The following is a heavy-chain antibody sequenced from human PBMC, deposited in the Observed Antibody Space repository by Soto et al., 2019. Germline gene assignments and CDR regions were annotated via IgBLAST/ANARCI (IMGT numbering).Heavy chain of an antibody. D-gene: IGHD3-22*01. CDR1: GFTFSNAW. CDR2: IKSKTDGGTT. V-gene: IGHV3-15*01. Sequence: PGGSLRLSCAASGFTFSNAWMSWVRQAPGKGLEWVGRIKSKTDGGTTDYAAPVKGRFTISRDDSKNTLHLQMNSLKTEDTAVYYCTTGSSSGRTGYWGQGTLVTVSS. CDR3: TTGSSSGRTGY. J-gene: IGHJ4*02.